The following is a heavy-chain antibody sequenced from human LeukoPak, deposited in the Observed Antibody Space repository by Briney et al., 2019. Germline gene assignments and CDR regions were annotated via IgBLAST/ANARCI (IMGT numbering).Heavy chain of an antibody. CDR2: ISSSGSTI. Sequence: GGSLRLSCAASGFTFSSYEMNWVRQAPGKGLEWVSYISSSGSTIYYADSVKGRFTISRDNAKNSLYLQMNSLRAEDTAVYYCARDFEVRGELLGLDYWGQGTLVTVSS. D-gene: IGHD1-26*01. V-gene: IGHV3-48*03. CDR3: ARDFEVRGELLGLDY. J-gene: IGHJ4*02. CDR1: GFTFSSYE.